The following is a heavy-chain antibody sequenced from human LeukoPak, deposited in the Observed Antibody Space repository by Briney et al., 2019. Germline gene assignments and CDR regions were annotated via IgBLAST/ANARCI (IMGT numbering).Heavy chain of an antibody. CDR2: IRSSSTTI. Sequence: GGSLRLSCAASGFTFSSYSMTWVRQAPGKGLEWVSYIRSSSTTIIYADSVKGRFTISRDNGKNSLYQQVNIRRDEDTAVYFCARTASGHYDIWGQGTMVTVSS. CDR3: ARTASGHYDI. V-gene: IGHV3-48*02. D-gene: IGHD3-10*01. CDR1: GFTFSSYS. J-gene: IGHJ3*02.